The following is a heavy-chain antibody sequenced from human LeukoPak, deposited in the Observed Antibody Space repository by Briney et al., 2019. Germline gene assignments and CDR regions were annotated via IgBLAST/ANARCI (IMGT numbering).Heavy chain of an antibody. CDR2: IYPGDFDI. J-gene: IGHJ2*01. CDR3: ARHGTGDNWYFDL. CDR1: GYIFTSYW. Sequence: GESLKISCKGSGYIFTSYWIGWGRQMARKGLEWMGIIYPGDFDIRYSTSSQGQVTISADQSISTAYLQWSRLKASETAMYYCARHGTGDNWYFDLWGRGTLVTVSS. V-gene: IGHV5-51*01. D-gene: IGHD7-27*01.